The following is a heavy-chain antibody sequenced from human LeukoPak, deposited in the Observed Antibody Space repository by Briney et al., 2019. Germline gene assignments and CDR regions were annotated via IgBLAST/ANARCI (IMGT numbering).Heavy chain of an antibody. Sequence: GASVKVSCKASGYTLTRYYMHWLRQAPGQGLEWMGWINPNSGDTNYAQKFQGRVTMTRDTSISTAYMELSRLTSNDTAVYYCAKNPYEYFFDYWGEGSLVSASS. CDR2: INPNSGDT. CDR1: GYTLTRYY. D-gene: IGHD5-12*01. J-gene: IGHJ4*02. V-gene: IGHV1-2*02. CDR3: AKNPYEYFFDY.